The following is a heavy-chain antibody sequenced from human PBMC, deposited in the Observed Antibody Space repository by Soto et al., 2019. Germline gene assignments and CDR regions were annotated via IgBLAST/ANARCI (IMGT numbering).Heavy chain of an antibody. CDR2: ILNSATT. Sequence: SETLSLPCAVSGYSISRGSFWRCIRQTPGKRLEWIGSILNSATTYYKPSVKGRVTMSVDTAKNYFSRKLTYVTAADTALYYCAHMITFGRSLRAFDDCWGQGILVTVSS. CDR1: GYSISRGSF. J-gene: IGHJ4*02. CDR3: AHMITFGRSLRAFDDC. V-gene: IGHV4-38-2*01. D-gene: IGHD3-16*01.